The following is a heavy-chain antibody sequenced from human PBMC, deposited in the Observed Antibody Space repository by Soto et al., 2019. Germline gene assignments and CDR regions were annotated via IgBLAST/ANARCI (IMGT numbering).Heavy chain of an antibody. CDR3: ASDKITGLFDY. D-gene: IGHD2-8*02. Sequence: QVQLQQWGAGLLKPSETLSLTCAVYGGSFSGYYWTWIRQPPGTGLEWMGEINHSGSTNYNPSLKSRATISVDTSKNQFSLKLTSVTAADTAVYYCASDKITGLFDYWGQGTLVTVSS. CDR1: GGSFSGYY. V-gene: IGHV4-34*01. J-gene: IGHJ4*02. CDR2: INHSGST.